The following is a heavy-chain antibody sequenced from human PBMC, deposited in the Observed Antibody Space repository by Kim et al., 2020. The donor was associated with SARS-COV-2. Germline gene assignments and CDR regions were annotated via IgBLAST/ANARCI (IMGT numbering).Heavy chain of an antibody. CDR3: ARPSLRLRYFDWGWGPDYYYGMDV. CDR2: INPNSGGT. J-gene: IGHJ6*02. V-gene: IGHV1-2*02. CDR1: GYTFTGYY. Sequence: ASVKVSCKASGYTFTGYYMHWVRQAPGQGLEWMGWINPNSGGTNYAQKFQGRVTMTRDTSISTAYMELSRLRSDDTAVYYCARPSLRLRYFDWGWGPDYYYGMDVWGQGTTVTVSS. D-gene: IGHD3-9*01.